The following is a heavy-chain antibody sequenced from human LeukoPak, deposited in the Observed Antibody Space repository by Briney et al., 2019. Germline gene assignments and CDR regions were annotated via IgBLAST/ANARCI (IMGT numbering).Heavy chain of an antibody. CDR2: ISTSGSTI. Sequence: GGSLRLSCAASGFTFSSYEMNWVRQAPGKGLEWVSYISTSGSTIYYADSVKGRFTISGDNAKNSLYLQMNSLRAEDTAVYYCARVGSGYYPRSGYYYYGMDVWGQGTTVTVSS. CDR1: GFTFSSYE. D-gene: IGHD3-3*01. CDR3: ARVGSGYYPRSGYYYYGMDV. J-gene: IGHJ6*02. V-gene: IGHV3-48*03.